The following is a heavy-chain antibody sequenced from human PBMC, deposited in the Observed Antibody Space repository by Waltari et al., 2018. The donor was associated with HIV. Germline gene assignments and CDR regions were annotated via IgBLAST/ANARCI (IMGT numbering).Heavy chain of an antibody. D-gene: IGHD3-22*01. CDR1: GYTFTGYY. Sequence: QVQLVQSGAEVKKPGASVKVSCKASGYTFTGYYMHWVRQAPGQGLEWMGWINPNRGDTNYAQKFQGRVTMTRDTSISTAYMELSRLRSDDTAVYYGARRLYYDSSGYYHNWFDPWGQGTLVTVSS. CDR2: INPNRGDT. V-gene: IGHV1-2*02. CDR3: ARRLYYDSSGYYHNWFDP. J-gene: IGHJ5*02.